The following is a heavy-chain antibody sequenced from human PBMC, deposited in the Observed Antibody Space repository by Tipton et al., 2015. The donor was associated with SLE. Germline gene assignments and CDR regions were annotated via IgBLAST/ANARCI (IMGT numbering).Heavy chain of an antibody. CDR3: ARDHRTGSSSGAFDI. Sequence: SLRLSCAASGFTFSSYEMNWVRQAPGKGLEWVSYISSSGSTIYYADSVKGRFTISRDNAKNSLYLQMNSLRAEDTAVYYCARDHRTGSSSGAFDIWGQGTMVTVSS. CDR2: ISSSGSTI. J-gene: IGHJ3*02. D-gene: IGHD6-6*01. V-gene: IGHV3-48*03. CDR1: GFTFSSYE.